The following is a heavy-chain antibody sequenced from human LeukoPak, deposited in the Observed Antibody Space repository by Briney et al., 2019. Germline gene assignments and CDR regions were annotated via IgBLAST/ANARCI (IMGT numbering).Heavy chain of an antibody. V-gene: IGHV3-43*01. D-gene: IGHD6-25*01. CDR2: ISWDGGNT. CDR3: AKSHSSGSLDS. CDR1: GFAFHDYT. J-gene: IGHJ4*02. Sequence: PGGSLRPACAASGFAFHDYTMTWVRQAPGKGLEWLAVISWDGGNTYYADWVKGRFTISRDNSKNSLYLQMNSLRSEDTAFYYCAKSHSSGSLDSWGQGTLVTVSP.